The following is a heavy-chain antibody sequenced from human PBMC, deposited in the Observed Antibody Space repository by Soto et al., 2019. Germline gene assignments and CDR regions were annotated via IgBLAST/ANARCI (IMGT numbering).Heavy chain of an antibody. V-gene: IGHV1-2*02. D-gene: IGHD1-26*01. J-gene: IGHJ6*02. Sequence: ASVKVSGKASGYTLTGYYMHWVLQSPGQGLEWMGCINPKNGDTYYAQKFQGRVTLTRDTSVSTAHMELSRLRSDDTAVYYCARSSGSYSYYGMDVWGQGTTVTVSS. CDR3: ARSSGSYSYYGMDV. CDR1: GYTLTGYY. CDR2: INPKNGDT.